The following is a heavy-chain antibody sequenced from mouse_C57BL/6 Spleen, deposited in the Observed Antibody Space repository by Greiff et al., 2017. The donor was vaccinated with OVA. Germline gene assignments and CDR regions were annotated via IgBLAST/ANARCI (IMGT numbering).Heavy chain of an antibody. D-gene: IGHD2-12*01. CDR2: IWSGGST. V-gene: IGHV2-2*01. CDR3: ARDDFAY. J-gene: IGHJ3*01. CDR1: GFSLTSYG. Sequence: VMLVESGPGLVQPSHSLSITCTVSGFSLTSYGVHWVRQSPGKGLEWLGVIWSGGSTAYNAAFISRMSISKDKSKSQSFFNMNSVQADDTAIDYCARDDFAYWGQGTLVTVSA.